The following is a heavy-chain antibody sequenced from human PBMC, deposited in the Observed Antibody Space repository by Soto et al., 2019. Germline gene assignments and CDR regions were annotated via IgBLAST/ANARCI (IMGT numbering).Heavy chain of an antibody. Sequence: ASVKVSCKASGGTFSSYTISWVRQAPGQGLEWMGRIIPILGIANYAQKFQGRVTITADKSTSTAYMELSSLRSEDTAVYYCARDREGDGYYFDYWGQGTLVTVSS. D-gene: IGHD2-21*02. J-gene: IGHJ4*02. CDR1: GGTFSSYT. CDR2: IIPILGIA. V-gene: IGHV1-69*04. CDR3: ARDREGDGYYFDY.